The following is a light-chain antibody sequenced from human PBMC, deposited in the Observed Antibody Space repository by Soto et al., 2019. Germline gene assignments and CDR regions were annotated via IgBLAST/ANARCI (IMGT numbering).Light chain of an antibody. CDR1: QSVSSSY. CDR2: GAA. J-gene: IGKJ2*01. Sequence: EIVLTQSPGTLSLSPGERATLSCRASQSVSSSYLAWYQQKPGQAPTLLIYGAASRATGILDRFSGSGSWTDFTLTISRLEPEDFAVYYCQQYGSSPMYTFGQGTKLEIK. V-gene: IGKV3-20*01. CDR3: QQYGSSPMYT.